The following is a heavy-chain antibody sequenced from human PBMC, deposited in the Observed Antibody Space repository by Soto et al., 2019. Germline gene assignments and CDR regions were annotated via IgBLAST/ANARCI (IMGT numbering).Heavy chain of an antibody. CDR3: ARGGGFGEQYSDAFDI. J-gene: IGHJ3*02. D-gene: IGHD3-10*01. V-gene: IGHV3-13*01. CDR2: IGTSGHA. CDR1: GFTFSSQG. Sequence: EVQLVETGGGLVQAGWSLRLSCAASGFTFSSQGMHWVSQAAGESLEWVSVIGTSGHAFYADSVKGRFTITREDAKNSVYLHMNSLRAGDTAVYYCARGGGFGEQYSDAFDIWGQGTMVTVSS.